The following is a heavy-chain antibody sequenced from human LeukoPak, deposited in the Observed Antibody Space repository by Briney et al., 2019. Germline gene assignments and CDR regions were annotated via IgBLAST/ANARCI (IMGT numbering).Heavy chain of an antibody. CDR2: IYHSGST. D-gene: IGHD1-26*01. Sequence: NPSETLSLTCAVSGGSISSGGYSWRWIRQPPGKGLEWIGYIYHSGSTYYNPSLKSRVTISVDRSKNQFSLKLSSVTAADTAVYYCARAGSRATNDAFDIWGQGTMVTVSS. CDR1: GGSISSGGYS. V-gene: IGHV4-30-2*01. J-gene: IGHJ3*02. CDR3: ARAGSRATNDAFDI.